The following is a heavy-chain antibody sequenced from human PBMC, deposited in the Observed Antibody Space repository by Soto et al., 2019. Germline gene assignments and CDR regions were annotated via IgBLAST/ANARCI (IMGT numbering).Heavy chain of an antibody. CDR2: ISGSGGST. V-gene: IGHV3-23*01. CDR1: GFTFSSYA. J-gene: IGHJ4*02. D-gene: IGHD3-16*02. CDR3: RSEDYIWGSYRYYFDY. Sequence: HPGGSLRLSCAASGFTFSSYAMSWVRQAPGKGLEWVSAISGSGGSTYYADSVKGRFTISRDNSKNTLYLQMNSLRAEDTAVYYCRSEDYIWGSYRYYFDYWGQGTLVTVSS.